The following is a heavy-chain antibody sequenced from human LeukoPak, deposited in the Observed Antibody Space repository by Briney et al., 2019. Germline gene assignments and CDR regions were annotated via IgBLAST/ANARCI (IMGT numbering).Heavy chain of an antibody. CDR2: ISAYNGNT. CDR1: GYTFTSYG. CDR3: ARGGYHTIFGVVIDDDAFDI. D-gene: IGHD3-3*01. J-gene: IGHJ3*02. V-gene: IGHV1-18*01. Sequence: GASVKVSCKASGYTFTSYGISWVRQAPGQGLEWMGWISAYNGNTNYAQKLQGRVTMTTDTSTSTAYMELRSLRSDDTAVYYCARGGYHTIFGVVIDDDAFDIWGQGTMVTVSS.